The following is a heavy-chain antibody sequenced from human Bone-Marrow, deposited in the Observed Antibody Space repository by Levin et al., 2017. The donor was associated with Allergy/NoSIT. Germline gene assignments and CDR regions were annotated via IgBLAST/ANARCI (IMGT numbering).Heavy chain of an antibody. V-gene: IGHV4/OR15-8*02. CDR3: GRLSSGFYLNWIDT. CDR1: GDFLTTSDW. D-gene: IGHD6-19*01. J-gene: IGHJ5*01. Sequence: SETLSLTCSVSGDFLTTSDWWTWVRQSPVKGLEWLGDIYHSGATTNYNPSLTTRVTMSIDKSKKELSLKLDSVTAADTAVYYCGRLSSGFYLNWIDTWGQGIQVTVSS. CDR2: IYHSGATT.